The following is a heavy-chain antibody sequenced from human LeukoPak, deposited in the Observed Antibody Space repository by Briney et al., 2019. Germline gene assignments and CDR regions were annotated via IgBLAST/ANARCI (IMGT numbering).Heavy chain of an antibody. V-gene: IGHV4-59*01. D-gene: IGHD1-26*01. J-gene: IGHJ3*02. CDR1: GGSISSYY. CDR2: IYYSGST. Sequence: SETLSLTCTVSGGSISSYYWSWIRQPPGKGLEWIGYIYYSGSTNYNPSLKSRATISVDTSKNQFSLKLSSVTAADTAVYYCARADIVGATNIWGQGTMVTVSS. CDR3: ARADIVGATNI.